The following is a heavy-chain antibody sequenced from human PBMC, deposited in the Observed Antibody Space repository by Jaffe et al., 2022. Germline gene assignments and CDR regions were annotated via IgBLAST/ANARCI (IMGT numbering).Heavy chain of an antibody. J-gene: IGHJ6*03. CDR3: AKDPRGDYYMDV. CDR2: IRYDGSNK. V-gene: IGHV3-30*02. D-gene: IGHD3-10*01. CDR1: GFTFSSYG. Sequence: QVQLVESGGGVVQPGGSLRLSCAASGFTFSSYGMHWVRQAPGKGLEWVAFIRYDGSNKYYADSVKGRFTISRDNSKNTLYLQMNSLRAEDTAVYYCAKDPRGDYYMDVWGKGTTVTVSS.